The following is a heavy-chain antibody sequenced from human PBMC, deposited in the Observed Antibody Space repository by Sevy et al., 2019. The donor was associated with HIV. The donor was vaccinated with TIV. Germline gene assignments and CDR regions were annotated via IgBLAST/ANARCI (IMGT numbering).Heavy chain of an antibody. CDR2: IRYDGSNK. Sequence: GGSLRLSCAASGFTFSSYGMHWVRQAPGKGLEWVAFIRYDGSNKYYANSVKGRFTISRDNSKNRLYLQMNSMRAEDTAVYYCAKDLVTMVQGVIDYWGQGTLVTVSS. J-gene: IGHJ4*02. CDR1: GFTFSSYG. D-gene: IGHD3-10*01. V-gene: IGHV3-30*02. CDR3: AKDLVTMVQGVIDY.